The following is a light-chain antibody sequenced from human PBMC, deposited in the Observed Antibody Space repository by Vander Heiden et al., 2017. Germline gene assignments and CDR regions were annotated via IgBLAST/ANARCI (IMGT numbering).Light chain of an antibody. V-gene: IGKV3-20*01. CDR2: RAS. CDR3: QQYGSSSWT. J-gene: IGKJ1*01. Sequence: EIGLTQSPGTLSLSPGERATLSCRASQGVTSRFLAWYQQKSGQAPRLLIYRASSRATGVPDRFSGSGSGTDYTLTISRLEPEDFGVYYCQQYGSSSWTFGQGTNVEIK. CDR1: QGVTSRF.